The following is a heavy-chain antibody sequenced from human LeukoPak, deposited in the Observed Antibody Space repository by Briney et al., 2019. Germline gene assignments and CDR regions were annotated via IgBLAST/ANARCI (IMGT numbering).Heavy chain of an antibody. V-gene: IGHV1-69*04. J-gene: IGHJ4*02. CDR1: GGTFSSYA. D-gene: IGHD4-23*01. CDR2: IIPIFGIA. Sequence: SVKVSCKASGGTFSSYAISWVRHAPGQGLEWMGRIIPIFGIANYAQKFQGRVTITADKSTSTAYMELSSLRSEDTAVYYCARGGNSKVFDYWGRGTLVSVSS. CDR3: ARGGNSKVFDY.